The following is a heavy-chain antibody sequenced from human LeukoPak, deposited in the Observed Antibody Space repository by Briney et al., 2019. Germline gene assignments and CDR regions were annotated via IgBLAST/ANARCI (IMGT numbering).Heavy chain of an antibody. CDR3: ARDSALETTVYRSDVFDI. Sequence: SETLSLTCTVSGGSISSYYWSWLRQPAGKGLEWVGRIHTSGGTNYNPSLKSRVTMSVDTSKNQFSLKLSSVTAADTAVYYCARDSALETTVYRSDVFDIWGQGTMVTVSS. J-gene: IGHJ3*02. V-gene: IGHV4-4*07. D-gene: IGHD4-11*01. CDR2: IHTSGGT. CDR1: GGSISSYY.